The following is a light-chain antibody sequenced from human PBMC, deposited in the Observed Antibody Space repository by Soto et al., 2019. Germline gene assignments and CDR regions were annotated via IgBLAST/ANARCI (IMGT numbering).Light chain of an antibody. Sequence: DIQMTQSPSSLSASVGDRVTITCRASQGISNYLGWYQQKPGKAPKSLIYSASTLQSGVSSKFSGSGSGTDFTLTITDMQPDDFATHYSQQSYRYPWTFGQGTKVDIK. CDR2: SAS. CDR3: QQSYRYPWT. V-gene: IGKV1-16*02. CDR1: QGISNY. J-gene: IGKJ1*01.